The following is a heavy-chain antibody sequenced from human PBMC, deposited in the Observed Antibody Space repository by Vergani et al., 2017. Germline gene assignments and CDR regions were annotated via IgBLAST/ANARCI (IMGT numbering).Heavy chain of an antibody. CDR3: ARAGMVRGVILWSDY. CDR2: ISAYNGNT. D-gene: IGHD3-10*01. Sequence: QVQLVQSGAEVKKPGASVKVSCKASGYPFTSYGISWVRQAPGQGREWMGWISAYNGNTNYAQKLQGRVTMTTDTSTSTAYMELRSLRADDTAVYYCARAGMVRGVILWSDYWGQGTLVTVSS. J-gene: IGHJ4*02. V-gene: IGHV1-18*01. CDR1: GYPFTSYG.